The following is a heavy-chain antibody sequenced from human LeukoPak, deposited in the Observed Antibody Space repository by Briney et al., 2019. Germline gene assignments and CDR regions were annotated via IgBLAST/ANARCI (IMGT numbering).Heavy chain of an antibody. CDR2: ISAYNGNT. D-gene: IGHD3-10*01. CDR3: ARDRRRTMVRGVIIDWFDP. Sequence: ASVKVSCKASGYTFTSYGISWVRQAPGQGLEWMGLISAYNGNTNYAQKLQGRVTMTTDTSTSTAYMELRSLRSDDTAVYYCARDRRRTMVRGVIIDWFDPWGQGTLVTVSS. CDR1: GYTFTSYG. V-gene: IGHV1-18*01. J-gene: IGHJ5*02.